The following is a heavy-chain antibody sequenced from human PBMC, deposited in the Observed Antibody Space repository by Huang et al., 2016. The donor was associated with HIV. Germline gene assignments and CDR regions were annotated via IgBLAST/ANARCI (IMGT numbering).Heavy chain of an antibody. CDR2: ISSDGRSK. J-gene: IGHJ4*02. CDR3: AQDRGSLGLGYFHH. D-gene: IGHD3-16*01. CDR1: GFTCSGSG. V-gene: IGHV3-30*18. Sequence: QVQLVESGGGVVQPGRSLRLSCAASGFTCSGSGMPWVRQAQGKGREWVAVISSDGRSKYLADAVKGRFTISRENSKSTLHREMNSLTTDDTAIYYCAQDRGSLGLGYFHHWGQGTLVAVSS.